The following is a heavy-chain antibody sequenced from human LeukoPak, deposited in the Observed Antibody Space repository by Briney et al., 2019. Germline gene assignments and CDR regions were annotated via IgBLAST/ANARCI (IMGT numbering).Heavy chain of an antibody. D-gene: IGHD6-19*01. V-gene: IGHV3-73*01. Sequence: PGGSLKLSCAASGFTFSDSAVHWVRQASGKGLEWLGRIRSQANSYATEYAAPVKGRFTISRDDSRNTAYLQMNSLKSEDTAVYYCGKSGSRDWDYFEYWGQGTLVTASS. CDR3: GKSGSRDWDYFEY. CDR1: GFTFSDSA. CDR2: IRSQANSYAT. J-gene: IGHJ4*02.